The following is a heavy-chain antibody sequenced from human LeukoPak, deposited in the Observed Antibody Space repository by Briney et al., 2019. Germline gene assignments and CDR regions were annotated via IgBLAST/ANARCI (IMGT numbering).Heavy chain of an antibody. CDR3: ARGEATQPGSWYYYMDV. J-gene: IGHJ6*03. CDR1: GGSISSGDYY. V-gene: IGHV4-30-4*08. D-gene: IGHD1-14*01. Sequence: PSETLSLTCTVSGGSISSGDYYWSWIRQPPGKGLEWIGYIYYSGSTYYNPSLKSRVTISVDTSKNQFSLKLSSVTAADTAVYYYARGEATQPGSWYYYMDVWGKGTTVTVSS. CDR2: IYYSGST.